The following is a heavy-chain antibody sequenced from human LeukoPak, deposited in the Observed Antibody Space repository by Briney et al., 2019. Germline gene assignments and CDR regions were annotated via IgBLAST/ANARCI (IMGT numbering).Heavy chain of an antibody. CDR1: GYSLLEVA. Sequence: GASVKVSSKVSGYSLLEVAMHWVRQAPGKGHGWVGSFDPEDGEDGETHYAQKLQGRVTMTEDASTDTAYMELNSLRSEDTAVYYCAMTDRYAGRPFDYWGQGTLVTVSS. D-gene: IGHD5-12*01. J-gene: IGHJ4*02. CDR2: FDPEDGEDGET. CDR3: AMTDRYAGRPFDY. V-gene: IGHV1-24*01.